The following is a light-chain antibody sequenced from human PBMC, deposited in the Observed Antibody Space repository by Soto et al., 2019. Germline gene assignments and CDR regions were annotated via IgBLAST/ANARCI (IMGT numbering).Light chain of an antibody. CDR2: AAS. CDR1: QGISSY. CDR3: QQLNSYPLT. Sequence: IQLTPSPSSLSASVGDRVTITCRASQGISSYLAWYQQKPGKAPKLLIYAASTLQSGVPSRFSGSGSGTDFTLTIISLQPEDFATYYCQQLNSYPLTFGGGTKVEIK. J-gene: IGKJ4*01. V-gene: IGKV1-9*01.